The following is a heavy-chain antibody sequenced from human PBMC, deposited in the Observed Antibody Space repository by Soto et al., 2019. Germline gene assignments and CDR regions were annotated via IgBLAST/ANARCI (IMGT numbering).Heavy chain of an antibody. D-gene: IGHD7-27*01. CDR2: ISYDGSNK. V-gene: IGHV3-30-3*01. CDR3: ARPDNELPELGYYYYGMDV. Sequence: GSLRLSCAASGFTFSSYAMHWVRQAPGKGLEWVAVISYDGSNKYYADSVKGRFTISRDNSKNTLYLQMNSLRAEDTAVYYCARPDNELPELGYYYYGMDVWGQGTTVTVSS. CDR1: GFTFSSYA. J-gene: IGHJ6*02.